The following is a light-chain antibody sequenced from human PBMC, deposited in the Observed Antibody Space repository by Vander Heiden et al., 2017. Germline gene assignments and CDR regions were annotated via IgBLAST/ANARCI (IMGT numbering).Light chain of an antibody. V-gene: IGLV3-21*02. CDR3: QVWDSASDHPVI. Sequence: SYVLTQPPSVSVAPGQTARITCGGNNIGSKSVHWYQQKPGQAPGLVVYDDSDRPSGTPERFPASNSGNTATLTISRVEAGDEADYYCQVWDSASDHPVIFGGGTKLTVL. CDR2: DDS. J-gene: IGLJ2*01. CDR1: NIGSKS.